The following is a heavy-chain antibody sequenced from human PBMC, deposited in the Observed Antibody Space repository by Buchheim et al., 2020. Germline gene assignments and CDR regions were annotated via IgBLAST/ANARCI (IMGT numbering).Heavy chain of an antibody. Sequence: EVQLLESGGGLVQPGGSLRLSCAASGFTFSSYAMSWVRQAPGKGLEWVSAISGSGGSTYYADSVKGRFTISRDNSKNTLYLQMNSLRAEDTAIYYCASGEFGQWLVPNWFDPWGQGTL. D-gene: IGHD6-19*01. CDR2: ISGSGGST. J-gene: IGHJ5*02. CDR3: ASGEFGQWLVPNWFDP. V-gene: IGHV3-23*01. CDR1: GFTFSSYA.